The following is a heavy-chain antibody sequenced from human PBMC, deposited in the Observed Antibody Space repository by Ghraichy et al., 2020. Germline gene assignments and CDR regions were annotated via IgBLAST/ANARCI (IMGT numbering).Heavy chain of an antibody. J-gene: IGHJ4*02. CDR3: ARENWNYYSFDY. Sequence: GPLRPSPPPPGFTFSSYSMNWVRQAPGKGTQWVSSITRSSSYTSHADSVKGRFTISRDNAKNSLYLQMNSLRAEDTAVYYCARENWNYYSFDYWGQGTLVTVSS. CDR2: ITRSSSYT. V-gene: IGHV3-21*01. D-gene: IGHD1-7*01. CDR1: GFTFSSYS.